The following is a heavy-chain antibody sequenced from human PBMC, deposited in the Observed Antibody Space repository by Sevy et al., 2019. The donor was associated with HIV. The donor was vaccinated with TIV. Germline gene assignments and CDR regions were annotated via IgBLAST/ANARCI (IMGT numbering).Heavy chain of an antibody. D-gene: IGHD6-19*01. CDR3: ARKPGGSGGYSRGHYYYYYYYMDV. Sequence: SETLSLTCAVYGGSFSGYYWSWIRQPPGKGLEWIGEINHSGSTNYNPSLKSRVTISVDTSKNQFSLKLRSVTAADTAVYYCARKPGGSGGYSRGHYYYYYYYMDVWGKGTTVTVSS. CDR2: INHSGST. CDR1: GGSFSGYY. V-gene: IGHV4-34*01. J-gene: IGHJ6*03.